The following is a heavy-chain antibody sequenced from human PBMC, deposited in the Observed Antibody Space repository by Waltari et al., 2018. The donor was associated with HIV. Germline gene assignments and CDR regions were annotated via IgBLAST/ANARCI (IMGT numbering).Heavy chain of an antibody. CDR2: ISESGGTT. D-gene: IGHD3-3*02. J-gene: IGHJ4*02. Sequence: EVQLLESGGGLIQPGGSLRLFCAASGFTFSNFAMSWVRQAPGKGLDWGSSISESGGTTYDADSVRGRFTISRDNSKNTLYLQMNSLRVEDTAVYYCAKPWHLFDYWGQGVLVTVSS. CDR1: GFTFSNFA. CDR3: AKPWHLFDY. V-gene: IGHV3-23*01.